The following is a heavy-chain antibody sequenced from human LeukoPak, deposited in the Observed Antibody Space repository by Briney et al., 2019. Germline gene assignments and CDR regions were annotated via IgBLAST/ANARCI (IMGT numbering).Heavy chain of an antibody. V-gene: IGHV3-30*18. D-gene: IGHD6-19*01. CDR1: GFTFSSYG. CDR2: ISYDGSNK. J-gene: IGHJ5*02. Sequence: KTGGSLRLSCVASGFTFSSYGMHWVRQAPGKGLEWAAVISYDGSNKYYEDSVKGRFTISRDNAKNSLYLQMNSLRAEDMALYYCAKSGSSGWSTGWFDPWGQGTLVTVSS. CDR3: AKSGSSGWSTGWFDP.